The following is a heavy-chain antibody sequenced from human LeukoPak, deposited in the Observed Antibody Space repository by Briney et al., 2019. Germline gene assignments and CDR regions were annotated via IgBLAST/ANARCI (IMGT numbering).Heavy chain of an antibody. D-gene: IGHD1-14*01. CDR2: INSGGSDS. Sequence: PGGSVRLSCAASGFTFSSYWIHWVRQAPGKGLVWVSRINSGGSDSIYADSVKGRFTISRDNAQNTVYLQMNSLRAEDTAIYYCARGHSTGCFDYWGQGTLVTVSS. J-gene: IGHJ4*02. CDR3: ARGHSTGCFDY. V-gene: IGHV3-74*01. CDR1: GFTFSSYW.